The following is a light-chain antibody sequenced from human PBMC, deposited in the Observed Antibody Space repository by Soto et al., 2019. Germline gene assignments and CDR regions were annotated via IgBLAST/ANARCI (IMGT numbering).Light chain of an antibody. CDR2: EVS. CDR3: CSYTSSSTLV. Sequence: QSVLTQPASVSGSPGQSITISCTGTSSDVGGYNYVSWYQQHPGKAPKLMIYEVSNRPSGVSNRFSGYKSGNTASLAISGLQAEDEADYYCCSYTSSSTLVFGTGTKLTVL. J-gene: IGLJ1*01. CDR1: SSDVGGYNY. V-gene: IGLV2-14*01.